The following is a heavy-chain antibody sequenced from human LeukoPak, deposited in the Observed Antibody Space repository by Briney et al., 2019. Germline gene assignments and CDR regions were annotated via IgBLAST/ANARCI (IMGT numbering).Heavy chain of an antibody. Sequence: GGSLRLSCAASGNNVSANYMTWIRQAPGKELEWVSLIYGAGAAYYAESVRGRFIISRDNSKNTLFLQMNSLRAEDTAVYYCVSSTGQQLIPYDYWGQGTHVAVSS. CDR2: IYGAGAA. CDR3: VSSTGQQLIPYDY. V-gene: IGHV3-66*02. D-gene: IGHD6-13*01. J-gene: IGHJ4*02. CDR1: GNNVSANY.